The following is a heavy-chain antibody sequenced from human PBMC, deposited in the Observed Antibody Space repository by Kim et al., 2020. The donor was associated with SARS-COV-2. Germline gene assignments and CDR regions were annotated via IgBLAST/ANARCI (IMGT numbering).Heavy chain of an antibody. Sequence: SETLSLTCTVSGGSISSYYWSWIRQPPGKGLEWIGYIYYSGSTNYNPSLKSRVTISVDTSKNQFSLKLSSVTAADTAVYYCARDRRRFRELAHYYFDYWGQGTLGTVSS. J-gene: IGHJ4*02. CDR2: IYYSGST. D-gene: IGHD3-10*01. V-gene: IGHV4-59*01. CDR1: GGSISSYY. CDR3: ARDRRRFRELAHYYFDY.